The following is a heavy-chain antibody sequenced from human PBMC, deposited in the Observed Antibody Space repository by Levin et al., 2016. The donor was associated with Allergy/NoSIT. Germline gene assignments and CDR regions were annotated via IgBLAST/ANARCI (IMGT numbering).Heavy chain of an antibody. CDR3: ARDGAWSTHNYYGMDV. CDR2: IKQDGGEK. V-gene: IGHV3-7*03. Sequence: GGPLRLSCEASGFTFSSYWMTWVRQAPGEGLEWVANIKQDGGEKYYVESLKGRFTISRDNAKNSLYLQMNSLRAEDTAVYYCARDGAWSTHNYYGMDVWGQGTTVTVSS. CDR1: GFTFSSYW. D-gene: IGHD2-8*01. J-gene: IGHJ6*02.